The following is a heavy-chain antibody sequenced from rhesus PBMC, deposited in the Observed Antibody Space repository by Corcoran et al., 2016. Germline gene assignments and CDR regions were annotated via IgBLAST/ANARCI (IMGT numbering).Heavy chain of an antibody. CDR1: GFTFSSCD. Sequence: EVQLVESGGGLVQPGGSLRLSCAASGFTFSSCDMSWVRKALGKGLEGVSSISNTGKTIYYSDSVKGRFTISRDNAKNSLSLQMNSLKTDDTAVYYCTSEYSNYPYGLDSWGQGVVVTVSS. CDR2: ISNTGKTI. V-gene: IGHV3S4*01. CDR3: TSEYSNYPYGLDS. J-gene: IGHJ6*01. D-gene: IGHD4-23*01.